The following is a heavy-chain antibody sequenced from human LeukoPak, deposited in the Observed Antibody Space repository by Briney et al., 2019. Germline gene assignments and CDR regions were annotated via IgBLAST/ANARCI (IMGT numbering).Heavy chain of an antibody. CDR3: AKDDSGWHPLGFDY. V-gene: IGHV3-21*04. Sequence: GGSLRLSCAASGFTFSRYSMNWVRQAPGKGLEWVSSISGSSSSYIYYADSLKGRFTISRDNAKNSLYLQMNSLRAEDTAVYYCAKDDSGWHPLGFDYWGQGTLVTVSS. CDR2: ISGSSSSYI. D-gene: IGHD6-19*01. CDR1: GFTFSRYS. J-gene: IGHJ4*02.